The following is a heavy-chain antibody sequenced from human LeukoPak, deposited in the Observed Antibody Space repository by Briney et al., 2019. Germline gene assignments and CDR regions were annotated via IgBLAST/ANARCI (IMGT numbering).Heavy chain of an antibody. D-gene: IGHD3-22*01. CDR1: GGSIRSHY. Sequence: SETLSLTCTVSGGSIRSHYWSWIRQPPGKGLEWIGYIYYSGSTNYNPSLKSRVTISVDTSKNQFSLKLSSVTAADTAVYYCARDRGDYDSSGYYGYFDYWGQGALVNVSS. V-gene: IGHV4-59*11. J-gene: IGHJ4*02. CDR3: ARDRGDYDSSGYYGYFDY. CDR2: IYYSGST.